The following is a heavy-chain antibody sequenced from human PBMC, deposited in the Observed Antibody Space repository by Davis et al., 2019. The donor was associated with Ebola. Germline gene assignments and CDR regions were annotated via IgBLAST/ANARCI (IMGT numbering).Heavy chain of an antibody. CDR3: ARDFDGGNYYFDY. Sequence: SVKVSCKTSGCSFTSHPISWVRQAPGQGLEWMGVIIPIFDTPHYAQKFQVRITITADASTSTAYMELSSLRSEDTATYFCARDFDGGNYYFDYWGPGTTVTVSS. CDR2: IIPIFDTP. V-gene: IGHV1-69*13. J-gene: IGHJ4*02. CDR1: GCSFTSHP. D-gene: IGHD3-9*01.